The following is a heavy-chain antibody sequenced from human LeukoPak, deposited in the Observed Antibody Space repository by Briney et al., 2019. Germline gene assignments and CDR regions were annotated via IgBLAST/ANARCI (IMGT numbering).Heavy chain of an antibody. V-gene: IGHV1-18*01. Sequence: ASVKVSCKASGYTFTSYGISWVRQAPGQGLEWMGWISAYNGNTNYAQKLQGRVTMTTDTSTSTAYMELRSLRPADTSVYYCARSDFWSGYLNWFDPWGQGTLVTVSS. J-gene: IGHJ5*02. CDR3: ARSDFWSGYLNWFDP. CDR2: ISAYNGNT. D-gene: IGHD3-3*01. CDR1: GYTFTSYG.